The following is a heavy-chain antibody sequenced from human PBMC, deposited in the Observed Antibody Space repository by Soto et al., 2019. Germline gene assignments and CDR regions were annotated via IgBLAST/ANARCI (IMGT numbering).Heavy chain of an antibody. D-gene: IGHD3-16*02. CDR3: ARVLRDVLSDRYYWYFDL. CDR1: GASISSGGYY. J-gene: IGHJ2*01. Sequence: QVQLQESGPGLVKPSQTLSLTCTVSGASISSGGYYWGWIRQHPGKGLEWIGFIYYIGTSYYNPSLERRITQAVDTSKNHFSLNLTSVTAADTAVYYCARVLRDVLSDRYYWYFDLWGRGTLVTVSS. CDR2: IYYIGTS. V-gene: IGHV4-31*03.